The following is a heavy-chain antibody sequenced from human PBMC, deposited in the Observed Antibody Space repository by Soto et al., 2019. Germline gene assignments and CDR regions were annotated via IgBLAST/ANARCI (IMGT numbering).Heavy chain of an antibody. J-gene: IGHJ6*02. Sequence: PSETLSLTCTVSGGSISSSSYYWGWIRQPQGKGLEWIGNIYYSGSTNYNPSLKSRVTISVDTSKNQFSLKLSSVTAADTAVYYCARVTGDYGKGNYGMDVWGQGTTVTVSS. V-gene: IGHV4-61*05. CDR2: IYYSGST. D-gene: IGHD4-17*01. CDR1: GGSISSSSYY. CDR3: ARVTGDYGKGNYGMDV.